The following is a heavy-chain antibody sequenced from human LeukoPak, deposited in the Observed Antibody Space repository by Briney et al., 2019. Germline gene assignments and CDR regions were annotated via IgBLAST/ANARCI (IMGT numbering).Heavy chain of an antibody. J-gene: IGHJ5*02. Sequence: PSETLSLTCTVSGDSISSGSYYWSWIRQPPGKGLEWIGSIYHSGSTYYNPSLKSRVTISVDTSKNQFSLKLSSVTAADTAVYYCARDGGGGFQEIRYNWFDPWGQGTLVTVSS. CDR1: GDSISSGSYY. D-gene: IGHD3-16*01. CDR2: IYHSGST. CDR3: ARDGGGGFQEIRYNWFDP. V-gene: IGHV4-39*07.